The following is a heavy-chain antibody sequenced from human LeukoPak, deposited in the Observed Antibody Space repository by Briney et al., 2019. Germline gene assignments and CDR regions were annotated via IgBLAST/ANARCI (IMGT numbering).Heavy chain of an antibody. D-gene: IGHD5-18*01. CDR2: IYYSGST. CDR1: GDSISSSSYY. J-gene: IGHJ4*02. V-gene: IGHV4-39*01. Sequence: PSETLSPTCTVSGDSISSSSYYWGWIRQPPGKGLEWIGTIYYSGSTYYSPSLKSRVTISVDTSKNQFSLNLSSVTAADTAVYYCARLVGYGPYFDYWGQGTLVTVSS. CDR3: ARLVGYGPYFDY.